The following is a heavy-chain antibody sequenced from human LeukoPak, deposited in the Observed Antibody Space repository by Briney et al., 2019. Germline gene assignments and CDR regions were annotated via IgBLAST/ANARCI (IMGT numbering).Heavy chain of an antibody. V-gene: IGHV1-24*01. Sequence: GASVKVSCKVSGYTLTELSMHWVRQAPGKGLEWMGGFDPEDGETIYAQKLQGRVTMTTDTSTSTAYMELRSLRSDDTAVYYCARLSGYDYAPFDYWGQGTLVTVSS. CDR1: GYTLTELS. D-gene: IGHD5-12*01. J-gene: IGHJ4*02. CDR2: FDPEDGET. CDR3: ARLSGYDYAPFDY.